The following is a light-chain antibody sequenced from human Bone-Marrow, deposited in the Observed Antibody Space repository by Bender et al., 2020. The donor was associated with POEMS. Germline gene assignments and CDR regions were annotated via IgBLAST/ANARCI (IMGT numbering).Light chain of an antibody. CDR1: SSDIGAYNY. V-gene: IGLV2-14*03. CDR3: SSYASGSSLV. J-gene: IGLJ2*01. CDR2: NVS. Sequence: QSALTQPASVSGSPGQSITISCTGTSSDIGAYNYVSWYQQYPGKAPRLMIYNVSHRPSGVSNRFSGSKSGNTACLTISGLQAEDEGDYHCSSYASGSSLVFGGGTKLTVL.